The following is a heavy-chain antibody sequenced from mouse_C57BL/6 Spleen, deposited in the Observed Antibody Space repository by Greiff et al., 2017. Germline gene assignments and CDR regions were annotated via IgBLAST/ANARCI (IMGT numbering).Heavy chain of an antibody. V-gene: IGHV2-2*01. D-gene: IGHD2-4*01. CDR2: IWSGGST. CDR3: ARREGYYDYDEGFAY. CDR1: GFSLTSYG. Sequence: VQLVESGPGLVQPSQSLSIPCTVSGFSLTSYGVHWVRQSPGKGLEWLGVIWSGGSTDYNAAFISRLSISKDNSKSQVFFKMNSLQADDTAIYYCARREGYYDYDEGFAYWGQGTLVTVSA. J-gene: IGHJ3*01.